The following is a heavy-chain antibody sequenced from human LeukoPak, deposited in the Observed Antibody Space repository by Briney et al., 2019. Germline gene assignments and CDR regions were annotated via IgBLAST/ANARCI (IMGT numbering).Heavy chain of an antibody. J-gene: IGHJ4*02. D-gene: IGHD2-15*01. Sequence: GGSLRLSCAASGFTISSYWMSWVRQAPGKGLEWVANIKQDGSEKYYVDSVKGRFTISRDNAKNSLYLQMNSLRAEDTAVYYCARDLTVSYCSGGSCYPAPGYWGQGTLVTVSS. CDR1: GFTISSYW. CDR3: ARDLTVSYCSGGSCYPAPGY. CDR2: IKQDGSEK. V-gene: IGHV3-7*01.